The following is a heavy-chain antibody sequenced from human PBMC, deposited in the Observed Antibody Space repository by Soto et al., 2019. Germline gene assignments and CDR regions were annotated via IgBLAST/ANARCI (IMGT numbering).Heavy chain of an antibody. V-gene: IGHV3-23*01. CDR2: IDGSGGST. J-gene: IGHJ4*02. CDR3: AKEIVAAAYAETSPFDF. CDR1: GFTFSSYA. Sequence: EVQLLESGGGLVQPGGSLRLSCAASGFTFSSYAMGWVRQAPGTGLECVSVIDGSGGSTSFVDSVKGRFSISRDNSKNTLYLHMNSLRAEDTARYYCAKEIVAAAYAETSPFDFWGQGIVVTVSS. D-gene: IGHD2-15*01.